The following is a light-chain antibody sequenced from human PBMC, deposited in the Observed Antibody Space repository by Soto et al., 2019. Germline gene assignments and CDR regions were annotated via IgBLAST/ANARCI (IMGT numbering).Light chain of an antibody. J-gene: IGKJ4*01. Sequence: EIGMTQSPATLSVSPGERATLSCRANQSVSSNLAWYQQKPGQAPRLLISGASTRATGIPDRFSGSGSGTEFTLTISSLQSEDFAVYYCQEYNNWPALTFGGGTKVDIK. V-gene: IGKV3-15*01. CDR1: QSVSSN. CDR2: GAS. CDR3: QEYNNWPALT.